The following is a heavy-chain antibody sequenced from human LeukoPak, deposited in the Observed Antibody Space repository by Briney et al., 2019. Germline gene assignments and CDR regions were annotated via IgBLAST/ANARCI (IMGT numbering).Heavy chain of an antibody. V-gene: IGHV3-30*11. CDR2: ISYDGSND. D-gene: IGHD3-3*01. CDR3: ARGFWSGGHYMYV. Sequence: PGRSLRLSCAASGFTFSSYHIHWVRQAPGKGLEGVAIISYDGSNDYYADSVKGRFTISRDKSKNTVSLQMNSLRSEDSAVYYCARGFWSGGHYMYVWGRGTPVAVSS. J-gene: IGHJ6*03. CDR1: GFTFSSYH.